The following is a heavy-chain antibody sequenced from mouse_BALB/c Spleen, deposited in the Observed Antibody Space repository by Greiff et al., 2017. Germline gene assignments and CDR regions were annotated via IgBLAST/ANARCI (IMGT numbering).Heavy chain of an antibody. D-gene: IGHD1-1*01. CDR1: GYYITSGYY. J-gene: IGHJ1*01. CDR2: ISYDGSN. Sequence: ESGPGLVKPSQSLSFTCSVTGYYITSGYYWYWIRQFPGNILEWMGYISYDGSNNYNPSLKNRISITRDTSTNQFFLKLNSVTTEDTATYYCARGDYGLWYFDVWGAGTTVTVSS. CDR3: ARGDYGLWYFDV. V-gene: IGHV3-6*02.